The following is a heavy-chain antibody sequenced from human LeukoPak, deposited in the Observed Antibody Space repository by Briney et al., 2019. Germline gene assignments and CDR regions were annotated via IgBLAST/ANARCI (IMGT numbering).Heavy chain of an antibody. CDR1: GFTFSNAW. CDR2: IKSKTDGGTT. CDR3: TTEYSYGSYFDY. Sequence: GGSLRLSCAASGFTFSNAWMSWVRQAPGKGLEWVGRIKSKTDGGTTDYAAPVKGRFTISRDDSKNTLYLQMNSLKTEDTAVYYCTTEYSYGSYFDYWGQGTLVTVSS. J-gene: IGHJ4*02. V-gene: IGHV3-15*01. D-gene: IGHD5-18*01.